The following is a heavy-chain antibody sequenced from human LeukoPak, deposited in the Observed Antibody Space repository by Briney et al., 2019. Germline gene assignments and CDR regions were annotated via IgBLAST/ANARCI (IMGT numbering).Heavy chain of an antibody. D-gene: IGHD4-17*01. CDR1: GGSISSSSYY. CDR3: ASRTVTTARNDY. CDR2: IYYSGST. J-gene: IGHJ4*02. Sequence: PETLSLTCTVSGGSISSSSYYWGWIRQPPGKGLEWIGSIYYSGSTYYNPSLKSRVTISVDTSKNQFSLKLSSVTAADTAVYYCASRTVTTARNDYWGQGTLVTVSS. V-gene: IGHV4-39*01.